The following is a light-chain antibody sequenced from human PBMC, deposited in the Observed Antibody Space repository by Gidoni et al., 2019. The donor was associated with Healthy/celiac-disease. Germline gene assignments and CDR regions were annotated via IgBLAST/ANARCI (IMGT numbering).Light chain of an antibody. CDR3: QQYNSYSCT. CDR2: AAS. J-gene: IGKJ1*01. Sequence: DNQMTQPPSTLSASVGDRVTTTCRASQSISSWLAWYQQKPGKAPKLLIYAASSLESGVPSRFSGSGSGTEFTLTISSLQPDDFATYYCQQYNSYSCTFGQGTKVEIK. CDR1: QSISSW. V-gene: IGKV1-5*01.